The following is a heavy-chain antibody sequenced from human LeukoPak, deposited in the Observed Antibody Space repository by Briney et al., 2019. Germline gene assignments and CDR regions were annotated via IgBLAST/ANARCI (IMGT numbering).Heavy chain of an antibody. J-gene: IGHJ4*02. CDR2: IIPIFGTA. D-gene: IGHD4-17*01. CDR3: ASAYLVTTGSHVDYFDY. V-gene: IGHV1-69*13. Sequence: SVKVSCKASGGTFSSYAISWVRQAPGQGLEWMGGIIPIFGTANYAQKFQGRVTITADESASTAYMELSSLRSEDTAVYYCASAYLVTTGSHVDYFDYWGQGTLVTVSS. CDR1: GGTFSSYA.